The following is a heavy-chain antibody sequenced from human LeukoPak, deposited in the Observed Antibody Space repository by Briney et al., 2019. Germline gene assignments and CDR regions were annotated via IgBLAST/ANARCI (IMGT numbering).Heavy chain of an antibody. D-gene: IGHD2-15*01. J-gene: IGHJ5*02. CDR1: GYTFTGYY. V-gene: IGHV1-2*02. Sequence: ASVKVSCKTSGYTFTGYYMHWVRQAPGQGLEWMGWINPNSGGTNYAQKFQGRVTMTRDTSISTAYMELSRLRSDDTAVYYCARVPKLAAIRSISFDPWGQGTLVTVSS. CDR2: INPNSGGT. CDR3: ARVPKLAAIRSISFDP.